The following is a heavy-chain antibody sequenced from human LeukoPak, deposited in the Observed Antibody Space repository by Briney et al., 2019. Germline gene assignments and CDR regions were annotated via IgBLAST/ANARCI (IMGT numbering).Heavy chain of an antibody. D-gene: IGHD3-10*01. J-gene: IGHJ4*02. CDR2: IIPIFGTA. V-gene: IGHV1-69*13. Sequence: ASVKVSRKASGGTFSSYAISWVRQAPGQGLEWMGGIIPIFGTANYAQKFQGRVTITADESTSTAYMELSSLRSEDTAVYYCARGRAVYYYGSGSYFDYWGQGTLVTVSS. CDR3: ARGRAVYYYGSGSYFDY. CDR1: GGTFSSYA.